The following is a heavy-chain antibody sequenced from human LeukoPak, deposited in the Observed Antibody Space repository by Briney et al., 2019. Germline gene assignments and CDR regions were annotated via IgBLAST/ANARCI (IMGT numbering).Heavy chain of an antibody. J-gene: IGHJ5*02. V-gene: IGHV4-34*01. CDR1: GGSFSGYY. CDR2: INHSGST. CDR3: ARHRRVYYYDSSGYSFDP. Sequence: PSETLSLTXAVYGGSFSGYYWSWIRQPPGKGLEWIGEINHSGSTNYNPSLKSRVTISVDTSKNQFSLKLSSVTAADTAVYYCARHRRVYYYDSSGYSFDPWGQGTLVTVSS. D-gene: IGHD3-22*01.